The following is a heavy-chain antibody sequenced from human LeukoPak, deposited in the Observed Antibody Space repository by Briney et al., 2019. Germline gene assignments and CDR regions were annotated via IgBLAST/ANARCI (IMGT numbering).Heavy chain of an antibody. CDR1: GFIFCSYS. CDR2: ISSSSSYI. V-gene: IGHV3-21*01. D-gene: IGHD2-15*01. CDR3: ARVRTLRVVVIDAFDI. Sequence: GGSLRLSCAASGFIFCSYSMNWVRQAPGKGLEWVSSISSSSSYIYYADSVKGRFTISRDNAKNSLYLQMNSLRAEDTAVYYCARVRTLRVVVIDAFDIWGQGTMVTVSS. J-gene: IGHJ3*02.